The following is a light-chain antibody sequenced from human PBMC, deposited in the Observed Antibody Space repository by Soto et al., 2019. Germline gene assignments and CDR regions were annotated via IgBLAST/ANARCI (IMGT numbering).Light chain of an antibody. V-gene: IGLV2-23*01. CDR3: CSYAADRSDA. CDR1: SSDVGSYNL. CDR2: EGS. Sequence: QSVLTQPASVSGSPGQSITISCTGTSSDVGSYNLVSWYQQHPGKGPKLMIYEGSKRPSGVSNRFSGSKSGNTASLTISDLHAEDEADYYCCSYAADRSDAFGFGTKVTV. J-gene: IGLJ1*01.